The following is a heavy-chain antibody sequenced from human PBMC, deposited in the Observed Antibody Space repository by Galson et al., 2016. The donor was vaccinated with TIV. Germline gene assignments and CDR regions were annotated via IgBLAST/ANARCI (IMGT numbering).Heavy chain of an antibody. CDR2: ISGYTGDS. D-gene: IGHD6-19*01. J-gene: IGHJ4*02. Sequence: SVKVSCKAFGYTFTRFGISWVRQAPGQGLEWMGWISGYTGDSNFAQKFQGRVTLTTDTSTSTAYMELRSLRSDDTAVYYCARDDGYTSGSDYWGQGTQVTVSS. CDR1: GYTFTRFG. CDR3: ARDDGYTSGSDY. V-gene: IGHV1-18*01.